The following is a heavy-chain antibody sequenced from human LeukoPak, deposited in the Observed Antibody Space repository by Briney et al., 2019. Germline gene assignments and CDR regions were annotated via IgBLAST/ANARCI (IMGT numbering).Heavy chain of an antibody. D-gene: IGHD6-19*01. CDR2: IYYSGST. Sequence: SETLSLTCTVSGGSISSSSYYWGWIRQPPGKGLEWIGSIYYSGSTYYNPSLKSRVTISVDTSKNQFSLKLSSVTAADTAVYYCARQWVPVAGSDAFDIWSQGTMVTVSS. CDR1: GGSISSSSYY. J-gene: IGHJ3*02. CDR3: ARQWVPVAGSDAFDI. V-gene: IGHV4-39*01.